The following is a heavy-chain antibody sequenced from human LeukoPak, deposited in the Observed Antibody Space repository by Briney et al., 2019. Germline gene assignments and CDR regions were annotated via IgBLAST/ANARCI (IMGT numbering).Heavy chain of an antibody. V-gene: IGHV4-4*07. CDR1: GASISNYH. Sequence: PSETLSLTCTVSGASISNYHWTWIRQPAEKGLEWVGLIYTSGNTNYNPSLKSRVTISVDKSKNQLSLKLNSVTAADTAVYYCARKDGDYWGQGTLVTVSS. CDR2: IYTSGNT. D-gene: IGHD5-24*01. J-gene: IGHJ4*02. CDR3: ARKDGDY.